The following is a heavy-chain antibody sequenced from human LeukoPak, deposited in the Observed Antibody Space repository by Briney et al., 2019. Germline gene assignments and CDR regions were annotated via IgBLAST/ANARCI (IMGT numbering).Heavy chain of an antibody. CDR3: AREGGYCSGGSCPGSDAFDI. J-gene: IGHJ3*02. V-gene: IGHV4-30-2*01. CDR1: GGSISSGGYY. D-gene: IGHD2-15*01. CDR2: IYHSGST. Sequence: SETLSLTCTVSGGSISSGGYYWSWIRQPPGKGLEWIGYIYHSGSTYYNPSLKSRVTISVDRSKNQLSLKLSSVTAADTAVYYCAREGGYCSGGSCPGSDAFDIWGQGTMVTVSS.